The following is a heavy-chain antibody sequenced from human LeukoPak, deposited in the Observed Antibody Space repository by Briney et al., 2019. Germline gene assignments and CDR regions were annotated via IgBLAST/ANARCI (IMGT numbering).Heavy chain of an antibody. D-gene: IGHD3-10*01. CDR2: INTNTENP. CDR3: ARVSISSGHYYYYGMDV. CDR1: GYTFTSYA. J-gene: IGHJ6*02. Sequence: ASVKVSCKASGYTFTSYAMNWVRQAPGQGLEWMGWINTNTENPTYAQGFTGRFVFSLDTSVSTAYLQISSLKAEDTAVYYCARVSISSGHYYYYGMDVWGQGTTVTVSS. V-gene: IGHV7-4-1*02.